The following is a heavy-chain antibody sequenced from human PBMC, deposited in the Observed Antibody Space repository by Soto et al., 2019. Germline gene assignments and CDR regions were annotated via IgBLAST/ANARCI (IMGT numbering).Heavy chain of an antibody. CDR3: ARGNFDYGDYGGVPFDY. V-gene: IGHV2-5*02. CDR2: LYWGDDK. CDR1: GFSLSTSGVG. D-gene: IGHD4-17*01. J-gene: IGHJ4*02. Sequence: QITLKESGPTLVKPTQTLTLTCTFSGFSLSTSGVGVGWIRQPPGKALEWLALLYWGDDKRYSPSLKSRLTITKDTSKTQVVLTMTNMDPVDTATYYCARGNFDYGDYGGVPFDYWGQGTLVTVSS.